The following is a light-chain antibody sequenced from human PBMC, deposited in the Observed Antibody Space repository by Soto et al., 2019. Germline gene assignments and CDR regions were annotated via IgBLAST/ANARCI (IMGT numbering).Light chain of an antibody. CDR1: ENVYINS. V-gene: IGKV3-20*01. Sequence: EIVLTQSPGTLSLSPGEGATLSCRASENVYINSLAWYQQKPGQPPRLLIYGAATRASAVPDRFSGSGSGADFTLTITGLEPEDFAVYYCQQYTDWPWGTFGGGTKVGIK. CDR2: GAA. J-gene: IGKJ4*01. CDR3: QQYTDWPWGT.